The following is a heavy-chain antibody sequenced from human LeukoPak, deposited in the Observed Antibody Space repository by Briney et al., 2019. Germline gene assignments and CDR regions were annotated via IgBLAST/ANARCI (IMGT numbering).Heavy chain of an antibody. D-gene: IGHD1-1*01. CDR2: IYTSGST. V-gene: IGHV4-4*07. CDR1: GGSISSYY. CDR3: AREKVQLERRQGGAFDI. J-gene: IGHJ3*02. Sequence: SETLSLTCTVSGGSISSYYWSWIRQPAGKGLEWIGRIYTSGSTNYNPSLKSRVTMSVDTSKNQFSLKLSSVTAADTAVYYCAREKVQLERRQGGAFDIWGQGTMVTVSS.